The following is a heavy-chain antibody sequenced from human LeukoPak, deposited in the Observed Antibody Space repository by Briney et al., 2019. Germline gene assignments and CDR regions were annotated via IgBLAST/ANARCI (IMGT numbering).Heavy chain of an antibody. CDR1: GYTFTAYD. CDR3: ARGKAGDSGGHRAFDI. D-gene: IGHD2-15*01. CDR2: MNPNSGNT. Sequence: ASVKVSCKASGYTFTAYDINWVRQATGQGLEWMGWMNPNSGNTGYAQKFQGSVTITRNTSISTAYMDFSNLRPEDTAVYYCARGKAGDSGGHRAFDIWGQGTMVTVPS. J-gene: IGHJ3*02. V-gene: IGHV1-8*01.